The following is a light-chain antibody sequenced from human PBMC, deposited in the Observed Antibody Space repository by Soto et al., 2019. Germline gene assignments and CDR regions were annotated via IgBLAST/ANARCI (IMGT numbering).Light chain of an antibody. Sequence: QSVLTQPPSVSGAPGQRVTISCTGNIGAGYDVHWYQQLPGTAPKLLIYGNSNRPSGVPDRFSGSKSGTSASLAITGLQAEDEADYYCQSDDSGLSGYVFGTGTKVTVL. CDR3: QSDDSGLSGYV. J-gene: IGLJ1*01. CDR2: GNS. CDR1: IGAGYD. V-gene: IGLV1-40*01.